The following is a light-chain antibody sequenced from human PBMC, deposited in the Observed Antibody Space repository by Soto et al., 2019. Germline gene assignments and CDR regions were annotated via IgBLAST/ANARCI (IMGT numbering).Light chain of an antibody. Sequence: DIRMTQSPSSLSASVGDRVTITCRASQSISTYLSWYQQKPGKAPKLLIYGATRLQSGAPSRFTGSGSGTESTLTISSLQPEDFATYSCQQSYSNPPTFAQGTKVDIK. CDR3: QQSYSNPPT. J-gene: IGKJ2*01. V-gene: IGKV1-39*01. CDR2: GAT. CDR1: QSISTY.